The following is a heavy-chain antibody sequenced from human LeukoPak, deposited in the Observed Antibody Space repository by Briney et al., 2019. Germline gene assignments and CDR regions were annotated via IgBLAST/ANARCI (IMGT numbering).Heavy chain of an antibody. CDR3: ARVYGDTGTFDI. CDR2: INHSGST. D-gene: IGHD4-17*01. V-gene: IGHV4-34*01. CDR1: GGSFSGYY. J-gene: IGHJ3*02. Sequence: SETLSLTCAVYGGSFSGYYWSWIRQPPGKGLEWIGEINHSGSTNYNPSLKSRVTISVDKSKNQFSLKLSSVTAADTAVYYCARVYGDTGTFDIWGQGTMVTVSS.